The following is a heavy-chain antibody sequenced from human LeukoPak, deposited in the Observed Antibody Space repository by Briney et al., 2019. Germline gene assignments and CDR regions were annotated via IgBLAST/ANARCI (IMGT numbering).Heavy chain of an antibody. CDR2: ISGSGGST. J-gene: IGHJ4*02. V-gene: IGHV3-23*01. Sequence: GGSLRPSCAASGFTFSSYSMNWVRQAPGKGLEWVSAISGSGGSTYYADSVKGRFTISRDNSNNSLFVQMNSLRAEDTAVYFCAKSRSGSANWALQIFDNWGQGTLVTVSS. CDR3: AKSRSGSANWALQIFDN. CDR1: GFTFSSYS. D-gene: IGHD1-1*01.